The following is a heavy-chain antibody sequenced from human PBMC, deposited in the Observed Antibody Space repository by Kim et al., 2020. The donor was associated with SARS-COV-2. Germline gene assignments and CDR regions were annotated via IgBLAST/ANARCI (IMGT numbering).Heavy chain of an antibody. CDR3: ARGPQPNGGWFDP. CDR1: GGTFSSYA. Sequence: SVKVSCKASGGTFSSYAISWVRQAPGQGLEWMGRIIPIFGIANYAQKFQGRVTITADKSTSTAYMELSSLRSEDTAVYYCARGPQPNGGWFDPWGQGTLVTVSS. J-gene: IGHJ5*02. CDR2: IIPIFGIA. V-gene: IGHV1-69*04. D-gene: IGHD1-1*01.